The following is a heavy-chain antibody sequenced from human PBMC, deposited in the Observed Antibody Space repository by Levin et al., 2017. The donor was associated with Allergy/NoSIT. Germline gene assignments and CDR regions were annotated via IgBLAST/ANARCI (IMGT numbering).Heavy chain of an antibody. Sequence: ASVKVSCKASGGTFSSYAISWVRQAPGQGLEWMGGIIPIFGTANYAQKFQGRVTITADESTSTAYMELSSLRSEDTAVYYCARVSSQWLAHGWFDPWGQGTLVTVSS. D-gene: IGHD6-19*01. J-gene: IGHJ5*02. CDR1: GGTFSSYA. CDR2: IIPIFGTA. CDR3: ARVSSQWLAHGWFDP. V-gene: IGHV1-69*13.